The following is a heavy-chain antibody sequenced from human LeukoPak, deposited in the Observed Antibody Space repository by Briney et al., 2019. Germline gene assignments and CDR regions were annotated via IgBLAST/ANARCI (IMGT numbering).Heavy chain of an antibody. V-gene: IGHV3-21*01. J-gene: IGHJ6*03. CDR1: GFTFSSYS. D-gene: IGHD4-17*01. Sequence: GGSPRLSCAASGFTFSSYSMNWVRQAPGKGLEWVSSISSSSSYIYYADSVKGRFTISRDNAKNSLYLQMNSLRAEDTAVYYCARGCVGTTCYYYYYYMDVWGKGTTVTVSS. CDR3: ARGCVGTTCYYYYYYMDV. CDR2: ISSSSSYI.